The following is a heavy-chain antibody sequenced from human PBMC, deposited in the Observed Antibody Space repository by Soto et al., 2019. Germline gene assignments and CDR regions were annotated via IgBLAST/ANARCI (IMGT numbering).Heavy chain of an antibody. V-gene: IGHV1-69*01. D-gene: IGHD2-2*01. CDR1: GGTFSSYA. CDR2: IIPIFGTA. Sequence: QVQLVQSGAEVKKPGSSVKVSCKASGGTFSSYAISWVRQAPGHGLEWMGGIIPIFGTANYAQKFQGRVTIAADESTSTAYRELSSLRSEDTAVYYCARERGGYCSSTSCYAHWYFDLWGRGTLVTVSS. J-gene: IGHJ2*01. CDR3: ARERGGYCSSTSCYAHWYFDL.